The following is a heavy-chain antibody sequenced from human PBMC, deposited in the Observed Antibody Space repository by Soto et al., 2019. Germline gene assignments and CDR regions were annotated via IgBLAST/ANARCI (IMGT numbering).Heavy chain of an antibody. Sequence: GASVKVSCKASGGTFSSYAISWVRQAPGQGLEWMGGIIPSFGTTNYAQKFRGRVTITADESTSTAYMELSSLRSEDTAMYYCASNLLDTAMVTTYYYLMDVWGQGTTVTVSS. CDR1: GGTFSSYA. V-gene: IGHV1-69*13. CDR3: ASNLLDTAMVTTYYYLMDV. D-gene: IGHD5-18*01. J-gene: IGHJ6*02. CDR2: IIPSFGTT.